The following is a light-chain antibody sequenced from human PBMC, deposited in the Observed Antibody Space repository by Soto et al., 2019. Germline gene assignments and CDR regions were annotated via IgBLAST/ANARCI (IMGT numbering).Light chain of an antibody. CDR3: SSYTSSSSYV. J-gene: IGLJ1*01. Sequence: QSALTQPASVSGSPGQSIAISCTGTSSDVGAYNSVSWYQQYPGKAPKLMIHDVTNRPSGVSDRFSGSKSGNTASLTISGLQAEDEADYYCSSYTSSSSYVFGSGTKLNVL. CDR2: DVT. V-gene: IGLV2-14*01. CDR1: SSDVGAYNS.